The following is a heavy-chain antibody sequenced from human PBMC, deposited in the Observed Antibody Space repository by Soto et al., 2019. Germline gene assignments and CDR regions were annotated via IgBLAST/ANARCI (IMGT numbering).Heavy chain of an antibody. CDR3: ASWGRISYYYMDV. CDR2: MNPNSGNT. J-gene: IGHJ6*03. D-gene: IGHD2-15*01. Sequence: SVKVTCTDSGYTFTSNDSNWVRQATGQGLEWMGWMNPNSGNTGYAQKFQGRVTMTRNTSISTAYMELSSLRSEDTAVYYCASWGRISYYYMDVWGKGTTVTVSS. CDR1: GYTFTSND. V-gene: IGHV1-8*01.